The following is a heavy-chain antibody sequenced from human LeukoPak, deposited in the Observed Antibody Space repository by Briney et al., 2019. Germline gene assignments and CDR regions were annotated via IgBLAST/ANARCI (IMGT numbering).Heavy chain of an antibody. J-gene: IGHJ4*02. D-gene: IGHD6-13*01. Sequence: SETLSLTCTVSGGSISSSSYHWCCIRQPPGKGLEWIGSIYYSGSTYYNPSLKSRVTISVDTSKNQFSLKLSSVTAADTAVYYCARDRVYQPAPRPPLAYWGQGTLVTVSS. CDR1: GGSISSSSYH. CDR3: ARDRVYQPAPRPPLAY. V-gene: IGHV4-39*07. CDR2: IYYSGST.